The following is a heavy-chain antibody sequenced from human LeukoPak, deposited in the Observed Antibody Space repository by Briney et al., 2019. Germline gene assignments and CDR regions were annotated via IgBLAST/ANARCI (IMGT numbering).Heavy chain of an antibody. V-gene: IGHV3-33*01. J-gene: IGHJ3*01. CDR2: IWYDGSNK. Sequence: QPARSLILSCAASGFTFNTFDMHWVRQAPGKGLEWVAVIWYDGSNKYYADSVKGRFTISRDNSKNTLYLQMNSLRAEDTAVYYCARQSSATIVSAFAFWGQGTMVTVSS. CDR1: GFTFNTFD. D-gene: IGHD2-15*01. CDR3: ARQSSATIVSAFAF.